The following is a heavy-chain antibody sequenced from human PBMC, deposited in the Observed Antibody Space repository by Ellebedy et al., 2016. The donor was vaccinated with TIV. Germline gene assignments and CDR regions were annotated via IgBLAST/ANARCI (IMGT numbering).Heavy chain of an antibody. CDR1: GGTFSSYA. CDR2: IIPIFGTA. J-gene: IGHJ6*02. V-gene: IGHV1-69*13. CDR3: AGGGYQLPSLLYYYYGMDV. D-gene: IGHD2-2*01. Sequence: SVKVSCXASGGTFSSYAISWVRQAPGQGLEWMGGIIPIFGTANYAQKFQGRVTITADESTSTAYMELSSLRSEDTAVYYCAGGGYQLPSLLYYYYGMDVWGQGTTVTVSS.